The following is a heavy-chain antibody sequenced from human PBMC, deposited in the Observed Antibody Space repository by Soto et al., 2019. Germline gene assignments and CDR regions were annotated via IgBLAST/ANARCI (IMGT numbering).Heavy chain of an antibody. CDR1: GGSITSSY. CDR3: ARGEDAFFYCGLDV. J-gene: IGHJ6*02. CDR2: IYDTGISGYTPST. V-gene: IGHV4-59*01. Sequence: SETLSLTCTVSGGSITSSYWSWIRRPPGKGLEWIAYIYDTGISGYTPSTSYNPSLKSRVTMSVDMSKSQFSLRLTSVTAADTAVYYCARGEDAFFYCGLDVWGQGITVTVSS.